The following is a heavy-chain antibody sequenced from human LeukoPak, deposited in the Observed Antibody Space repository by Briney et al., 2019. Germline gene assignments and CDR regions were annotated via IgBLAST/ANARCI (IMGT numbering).Heavy chain of an antibody. CDR1: GFTFSRYW. CDR2: IKQDGSDK. D-gene: IGHD6-19*01. J-gene: IGHJ4*02. CDR3: AREPSIAVAVGSFDY. V-gene: IGHV3-7*01. Sequence: PGGSLRLSCAASGFTFSRYWMSWVRQAPGKGLEWAAHIKQDGSDKYYVDSVKGRFTVSRDNAKNPLYLQMNSLRAEDTAVYYCAREPSIAVAVGSFDYWGQGTLVTVSS.